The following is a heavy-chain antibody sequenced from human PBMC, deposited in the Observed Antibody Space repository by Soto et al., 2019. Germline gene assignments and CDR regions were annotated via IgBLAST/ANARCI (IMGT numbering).Heavy chain of an antibody. V-gene: IGHV3-30-3*01. CDR1: GFTFSSYA. CDR2: ISYDGSNK. D-gene: IGHD1-1*01. J-gene: IGHJ6*02. CDR3: ARSELEHQSYGMDV. Sequence: QVQLVESGGGVVQPGRSLRLSCAASGFTFSSYAMHWVRQAPGKGLEWVAVISYDGSNKYYADSVKGRFTISRDNSKNALYLQMNRLRAEDTAVYYCARSELEHQSYGMDVWGQGTTVTVSS.